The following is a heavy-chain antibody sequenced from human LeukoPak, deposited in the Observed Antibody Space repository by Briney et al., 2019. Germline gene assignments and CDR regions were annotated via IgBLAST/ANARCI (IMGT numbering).Heavy chain of an antibody. J-gene: IGHJ5*02. V-gene: IGHV3-33*08. CDR1: GNYW. D-gene: IGHD3-22*01. CDR2: IWHDGGKR. CDR3: ARDADTSEFFSWLDL. Sequence: GGSLRLSCAASGNYWMHWVRQAPGKGLEWVALIWHDGGKRYYADSVKGRFTVSRDNSKNTLYLQMTTLRAEDTAVYYCARDADTSEFFSWLDLWGQGTLVTVSS.